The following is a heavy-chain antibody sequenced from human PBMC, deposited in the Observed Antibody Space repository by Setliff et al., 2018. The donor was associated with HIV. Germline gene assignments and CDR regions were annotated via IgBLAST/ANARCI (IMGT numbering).Heavy chain of an antibody. D-gene: IGHD3-22*01. CDR1: DGSISRGNYY. V-gene: IGHV4-61*02. CDR2: IYISGST. CDR3: AREDYYDSSGDAFDI. J-gene: IGHJ3*02. Sequence: NLSLTCAVSDGSISRGNYYWNWIRQPAGKGLEWIVRIYISGSTNYNPSLESRVTISLDTSKNQFSLKLRYVTAADTAVYYCAREDYYDSSGDAFDIWGQGTMVTVSS.